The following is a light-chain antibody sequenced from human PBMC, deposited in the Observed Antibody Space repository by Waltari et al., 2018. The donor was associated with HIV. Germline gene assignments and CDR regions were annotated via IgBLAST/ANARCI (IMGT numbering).Light chain of an antibody. CDR2: SNN. CDR1: SSNIGINA. CDR3: AAWDDSLNGLV. Sequence: QSVLTQPPSASGTPGQRVTISCSGSSSNIGINAVNWYKQFPGTAPNLRIYSNNQRPSGVPDRFSGSKSGTSASLAISGLQSEDEADYYCAAWDDSLNGLVFGTGTKVTVL. J-gene: IGLJ1*01. V-gene: IGLV1-44*01.